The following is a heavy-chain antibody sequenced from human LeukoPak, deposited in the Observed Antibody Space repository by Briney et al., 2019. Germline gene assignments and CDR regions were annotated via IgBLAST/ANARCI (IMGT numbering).Heavy chain of an antibody. J-gene: IGHJ4*02. Sequence: PGGSLRLSCAASGFTFNSYGMHWVRQAPGKGLEWVAVIWYDGSNKYYADSVKGRFTISRDNSKNTLYLQMNSLRAEDTAVYYCAKDKHYDYVWGSYPVDYWGQGTLVTVSS. D-gene: IGHD3-16*02. CDR2: IWYDGSNK. CDR3: AKDKHYDYVWGSYPVDY. V-gene: IGHV3-30*02. CDR1: GFTFNSYG.